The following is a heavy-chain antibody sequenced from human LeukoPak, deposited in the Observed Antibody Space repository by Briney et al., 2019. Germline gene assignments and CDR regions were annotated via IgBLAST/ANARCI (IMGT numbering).Heavy chain of an antibody. D-gene: IGHD2-15*01. CDR2: THRSGDT. CDR3: ARVRGSYKDDAFDI. CDR1: GVSISSDNW. V-gene: IGHV4/OR15-8*02. Sequence: PSETLSLTCAVCGVSISSDNWWTWVRQPPGKGLEWIGETHRSGDTKYNPSLRGRATISMDNSKNHLSLNLFSVTAADTAMYYCARVRGSYKDDAFDIWGQGTMVTVSS. J-gene: IGHJ3*02.